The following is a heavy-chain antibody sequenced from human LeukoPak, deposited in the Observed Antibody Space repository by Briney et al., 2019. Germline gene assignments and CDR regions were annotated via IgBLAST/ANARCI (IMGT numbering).Heavy chain of an antibody. J-gene: IGHJ5*02. D-gene: IGHD5-18*01. Sequence: GESLKISCKGSGYSFTGYWIGWVRQMPGKGLEWMGIIYPGDSDTRYSPSFQGQVTISADKSISTAYLQWSSLKASDTAMYYCARHGVLSGYSYGYSGWFDPWGQGTLVTVSS. CDR2: IYPGDSDT. CDR1: GYSFTGYW. V-gene: IGHV5-51*01. CDR3: ARHGVLSGYSYGYSGWFDP.